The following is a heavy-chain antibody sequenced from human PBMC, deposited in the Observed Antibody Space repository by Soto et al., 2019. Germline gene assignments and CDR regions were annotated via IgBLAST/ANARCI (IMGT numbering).Heavy chain of an antibody. CDR1: GFTFTRYS. J-gene: IGHJ4*01. CDR3: AREPDHFTPNSDY. CDR2: ISSTTNYI. V-gene: IGHV3-21*06. Sequence: GGSLRLSCAASGFTFTRYSMNWVRQAPGKGLEWVSSISSTTNYIYYGDSMKGRFTISRDNAKNSLYLEMNSLRAEDTAVYYCAREPDHFTPNSDYWCPGTLLNVSS.